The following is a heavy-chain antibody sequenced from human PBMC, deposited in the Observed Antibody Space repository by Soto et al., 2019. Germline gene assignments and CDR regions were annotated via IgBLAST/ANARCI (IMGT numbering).Heavy chain of an antibody. Sequence: GGSVGLSCAASGVTFSGSAMQWVRQGSGKGLEWVGRIRDKANSYATAYTASVKGRFTISRDDSKNTAYLQMNSLKTEDTAVYYCTRLYCGGDCDFDSWGQGT. J-gene: IGHJ4*02. V-gene: IGHV3-73*01. CDR3: TRLYCGGDCDFDS. CDR1: GVTFSGSA. CDR2: IRDKANSYAT. D-gene: IGHD2-21*02.